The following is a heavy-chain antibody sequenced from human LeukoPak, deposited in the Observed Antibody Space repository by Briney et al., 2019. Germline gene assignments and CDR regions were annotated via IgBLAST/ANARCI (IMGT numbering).Heavy chain of an antibody. D-gene: IGHD2-15*01. V-gene: IGHV3-7*01. J-gene: IGHJ4*02. CDR3: ARDGGLNTNFDY. Sequence: GGSLRLSCAVAGITLSNYGMSWVRQAPGKGPEWVANINQDGSEKHYVDSVKGRFTISRDNAKNSLFLQMNSLRVEDTAVFYCARDGGLNTNFDYWGQGTLVTVSS. CDR1: GITLSNYG. CDR2: INQDGSEK.